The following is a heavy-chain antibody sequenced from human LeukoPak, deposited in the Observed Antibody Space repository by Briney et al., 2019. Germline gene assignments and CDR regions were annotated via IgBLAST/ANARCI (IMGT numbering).Heavy chain of an antibody. CDR3: ARGAGKVVVTAIRYYFDY. Sequence: PSETLSLTCAVYGGSFSGYYWSWIRQPPGKWLEWIGEINHSGSTNYNPSLKSRVTISVDTSKNQFSLKLSSVTAADTAVYYCARGAGKVVVTAIRYYFDYWGQGTLVTVSS. CDR2: INHSGST. D-gene: IGHD2-21*02. J-gene: IGHJ4*02. V-gene: IGHV4-34*01. CDR1: GGSFSGYY.